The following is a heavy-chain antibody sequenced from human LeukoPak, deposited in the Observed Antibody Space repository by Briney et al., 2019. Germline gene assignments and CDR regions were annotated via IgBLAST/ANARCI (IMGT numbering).Heavy chain of an antibody. D-gene: IGHD2/OR15-2a*01. V-gene: IGHV3-11*01. CDR3: ARVQSGWLLSNYFDY. J-gene: IGHJ4*02. CDR1: GLTFSNAW. CDR2: ISSSGSTI. Sequence: KAGGSLRLSCEGSGLTFSNAWMSWIRQAPGKGLEWVSYISSSGSTIYYADSVKGRFTISRDNAKNSLYLQMNSLRAEDTAVYYCARVQSGWLLSNYFDYWGQGTLVTVSS.